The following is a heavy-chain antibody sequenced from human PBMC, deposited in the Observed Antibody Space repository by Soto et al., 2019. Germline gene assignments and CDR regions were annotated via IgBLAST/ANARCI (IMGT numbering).Heavy chain of an antibody. V-gene: IGHV3-23*01. CDR2: ISGSGGST. Sequence: GGSHSLSCAASGFTFRSYAMSWVRQAPGKGLEWVSAISGSGGSTYYADSVKGRFTISRDNSKNTLYLQMNSLRAEDTAVYYCAKDNIPETYYDILTGYYRDYYYYGMDVWGQGTTVTVSS. D-gene: IGHD3-9*01. CDR1: GFTFRSYA. CDR3: AKDNIPETYYDILTGYYRDYYYYGMDV. J-gene: IGHJ6*02.